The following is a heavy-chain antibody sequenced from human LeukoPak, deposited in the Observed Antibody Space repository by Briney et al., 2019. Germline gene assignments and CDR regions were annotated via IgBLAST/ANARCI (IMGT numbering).Heavy chain of an antibody. CDR2: IKANSGGT. CDR3: ARGPDIVVVVAATPGDYYGMDV. V-gene: IGHV1-2*02. J-gene: IGHJ6*02. Sequence: ASVKVSCKASGYTFTGYYMHWVRQAPGHRLEGMGWIKANSGGTNYAQKFQGRVTMTSDTSISTAYMELSRLRSDDTAVYYCARGPDIVVVVAATPGDYYGMDVWGQGTTVTVSS. CDR1: GYTFTGYY. D-gene: IGHD2-15*01.